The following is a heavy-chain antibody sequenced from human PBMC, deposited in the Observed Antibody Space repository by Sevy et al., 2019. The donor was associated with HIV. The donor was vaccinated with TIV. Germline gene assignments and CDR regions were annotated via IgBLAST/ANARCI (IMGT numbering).Heavy chain of an antibody. Sequence: ASVKVSCQASGYTFTSYAMHWVRQAPGQRLEWMGWINAGHGHTKYAQKFQGRVTITRDTSASTAYMELSSLRSEETAVYHCARVGGAPVFWYFDLWGRGTLVTVSS. V-gene: IGHV1-3*01. D-gene: IGHD3-10*01. CDR1: GYTFTSYA. CDR3: ARVGGAPVFWYFDL. J-gene: IGHJ2*01. CDR2: INAGHGHT.